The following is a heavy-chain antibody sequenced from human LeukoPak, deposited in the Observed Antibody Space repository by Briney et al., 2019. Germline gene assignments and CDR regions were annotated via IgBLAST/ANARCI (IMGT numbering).Heavy chain of an antibody. CDR1: GDSVSSGGFY. V-gene: IGHV4-61*02. CDR2: FQSGERP. D-gene: IGHD2/OR15-2a*01. CDR3: ARASGIWSNKYEYYYIDV. Sequence: SETLSLTCSVSGDSVSSGGFYWNWLRQPAGEGLEWIGRFQSGERPKYTHSLKIRVTISVDTSQNEFSLKLTSVTAADTAVYYCARASGIWSNKYEYYYIDVWGKGTTVTISS. J-gene: IGHJ6*03.